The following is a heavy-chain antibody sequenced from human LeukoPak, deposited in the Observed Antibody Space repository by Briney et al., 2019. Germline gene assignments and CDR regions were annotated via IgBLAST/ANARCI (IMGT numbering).Heavy chain of an antibody. V-gene: IGHV1-18*01. D-gene: IGHD6-13*01. CDR1: GYTFTSYG. CDR2: ISAYNGNT. Sequence: ASVKVSCKASGYTFTSYGISWVRQAPGQGLEWMGWISAYNGNTNYAQKLQGRVTMTRNTSISTAYMELSSLRSEDTAVYYCARGIADGDYWGQGTLVTVSS. CDR3: ARGIADGDY. J-gene: IGHJ4*02.